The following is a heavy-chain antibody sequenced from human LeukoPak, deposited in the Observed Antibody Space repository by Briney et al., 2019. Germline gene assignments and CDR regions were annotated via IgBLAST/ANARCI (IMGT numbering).Heavy chain of an antibody. D-gene: IGHD6-25*01. Sequence: GRSLRLSCTASGFTFGDYAMSWVRQAPGKGLEWVGFIRSKAYGGTTEYAASVKGRFTISRDDSKSIAYLQMNSLKTEDTAVYYCTRDVSGLDYWGQGTLVTDSS. J-gene: IGHJ4*02. V-gene: IGHV3-49*04. CDR3: TRDVSGLDY. CDR2: IRSKAYGGTT. CDR1: GFTFGDYA.